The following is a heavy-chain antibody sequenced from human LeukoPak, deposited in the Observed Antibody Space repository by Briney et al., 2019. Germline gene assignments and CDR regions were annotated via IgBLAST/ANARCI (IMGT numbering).Heavy chain of an antibody. CDR1: GGSISSGGYS. J-gene: IGHJ3*02. Sequence: SQTLSLTCAVSGGSISSGGYSWSWIRQPPGKGLEWIGYIYHSGSTYYNPSLKSRVTISVDRSKNQFSLKLSSVTAADTAVYYCATGEGYYYDSSGPRAFDIWGQGTMVTVSS. V-gene: IGHV4-30-2*01. CDR2: IYHSGST. D-gene: IGHD3-22*01. CDR3: ATGEGYYYDSSGPRAFDI.